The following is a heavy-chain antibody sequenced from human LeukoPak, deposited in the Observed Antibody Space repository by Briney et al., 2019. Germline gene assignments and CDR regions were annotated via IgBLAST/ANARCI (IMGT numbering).Heavy chain of an antibody. CDR1: GGSFSGYY. CDR2: INHSGST. Sequence: SETLSLTSAVYGGSFSGYYWSWIRQPPGKGLEWIGEINHSGSTKYNPSLKSRVTISVDTSKNQFSLKLSSVTAADTAVYYCARGPFGYVWGSYRQGFDYWGQGTLVTVSS. D-gene: IGHD3-16*02. J-gene: IGHJ4*02. CDR3: ARGPFGYVWGSYRQGFDY. V-gene: IGHV4-34*01.